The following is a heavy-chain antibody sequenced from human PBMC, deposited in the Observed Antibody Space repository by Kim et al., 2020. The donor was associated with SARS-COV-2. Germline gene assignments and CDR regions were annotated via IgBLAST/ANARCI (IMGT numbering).Heavy chain of an antibody. J-gene: IGHJ4*02. CDR3: ARGAPFSYDSSGYLDY. V-gene: IGHV1-2*06. CDR1: GYTFIGYY. Sequence: ASVKVSCKASGYTFIGYYIHWVRQAPGQGLEWMGRINPNSGDTHFAQKFQGRVTMTRDTSISTAFMELSSLRSDDTAVYYCARGAPFSYDSSGYLDYWGQ. CDR2: INPNSGDT. D-gene: IGHD3-22*01.